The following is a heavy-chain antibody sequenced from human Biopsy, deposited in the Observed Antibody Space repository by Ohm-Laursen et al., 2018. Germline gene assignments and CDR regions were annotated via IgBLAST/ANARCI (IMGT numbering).Heavy chain of an antibody. CDR3: ARTIMVGGVILNYFDY. Sequence: LRLSCAASGLSIGTNYMTWVRQAPGKGLDWVSIIFAGGGRTYYADSVKGRFTISRDISENTVSLQMDSLRAEDTAVYYCARTIMVGGVILNYFDYWGQGTLVTVSS. V-gene: IGHV3-53*01. CDR1: GLSIGTNY. J-gene: IGHJ4*02. D-gene: IGHD3-10*01. CDR2: IFAGGGRT.